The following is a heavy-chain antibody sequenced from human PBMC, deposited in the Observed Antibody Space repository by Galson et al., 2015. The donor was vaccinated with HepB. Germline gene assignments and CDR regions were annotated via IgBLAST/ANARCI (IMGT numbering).Heavy chain of an antibody. D-gene: IGHD5-12*01. CDR3: AREVAIAAPAAFDF. CDR2: IWSNGNKV. Sequence: SLRLSCAASGFAFSRYGIHWVRQAPGKGLEWVALIWSNGNKVIYADSVKGRFTISRDNSRNIVFLQMNSLRVDDAAVYYCAREVAIAAPAAFDFWGQGTLVTVSS. CDR1: GFAFSRYG. J-gene: IGHJ4*02. V-gene: IGHV3-33*01.